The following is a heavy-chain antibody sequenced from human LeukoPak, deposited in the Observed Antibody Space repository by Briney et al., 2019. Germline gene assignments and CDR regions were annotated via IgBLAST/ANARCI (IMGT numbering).Heavy chain of an antibody. CDR2: ISWDGGST. Sequence: GGSLRLSCAASGFTFDDYTMYWVRQAPGKGLEWVSLISWDGGSTYYADSVKGRFTISRDNSKNSLHLQMNSLRTEDTALYYCAKDSATAYYYMDVWGKGTTVTVSS. J-gene: IGHJ6*03. V-gene: IGHV3-43*01. D-gene: IGHD5-12*01. CDR1: GFTFDDYT. CDR3: AKDSATAYYYMDV.